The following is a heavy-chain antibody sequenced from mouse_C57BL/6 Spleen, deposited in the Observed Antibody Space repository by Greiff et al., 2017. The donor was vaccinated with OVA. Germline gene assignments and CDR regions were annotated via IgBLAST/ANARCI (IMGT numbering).Heavy chain of an antibody. CDR2: INPNNGGT. Sequence: EVQLQQSGPELVKPGASVKISCKASGYTFTDYYMNWVKQSHGKSLEWIGDINPNNGGTSYNQKFKGKATLTVDKSSSTAYMELRSLTSEDSAVYDCARGAASSGYFYAMDYWGQGTSVTVSS. CDR3: ARGAASSGYFYAMDY. CDR1: GYTFTDYY. J-gene: IGHJ4*01. V-gene: IGHV1-26*01. D-gene: IGHD3-2*02.